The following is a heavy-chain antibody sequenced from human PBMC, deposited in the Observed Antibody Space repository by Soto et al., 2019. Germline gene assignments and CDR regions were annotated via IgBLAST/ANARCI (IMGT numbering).Heavy chain of an antibody. CDR1: GFTFSSYS. J-gene: IGHJ4*02. Sequence: GGSLRLSCAASGFTFSSYSMNWVRQAPGKGLEWVSSISSSSYIYYADSVKGRFTISRDNAKNSLYLQMSSLRAEDTAVYYCARDHCISTSCYFDYWGQGTLVTVSS. CDR3: ARDHCISTSCYFDY. D-gene: IGHD2-2*01. V-gene: IGHV3-21*01. CDR2: ISSSSYI.